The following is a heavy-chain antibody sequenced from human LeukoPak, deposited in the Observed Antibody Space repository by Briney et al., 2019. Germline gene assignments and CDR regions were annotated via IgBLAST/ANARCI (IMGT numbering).Heavy chain of an antibody. CDR3: ATTNTTSYNWFDP. Sequence: GGSLRLSCAASGFTFSDYYMSWIRQAPGKGLEWLSYTTATGGSIYYADSVKGRFTTSRDNAKNPLFLQMNSLRPDDTAVYYCATTNTTSYNWFDPWGQGTLVTVSS. CDR2: TTATGGSI. J-gene: IGHJ5*02. CDR1: GFTFSDYY. D-gene: IGHD1-14*01. V-gene: IGHV3-11*01.